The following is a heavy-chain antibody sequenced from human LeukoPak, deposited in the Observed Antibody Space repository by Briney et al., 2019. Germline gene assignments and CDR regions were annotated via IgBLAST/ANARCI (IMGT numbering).Heavy chain of an antibody. Sequence: GGSLRLSCATSGFNFDRYTIHWVRQAPGKGLEWVSLAGWAGGTAFYSDSVRGRFTISRDSGRKSVYLQMNSLTTDDTAFYFCAKELDTMFFDYWGQGALVTVSS. D-gene: IGHD3-10*02. CDR3: AKELDTMFFDY. CDR2: AGWAGGTA. J-gene: IGHJ4*02. CDR1: GFNFDRYT. V-gene: IGHV3-43*01.